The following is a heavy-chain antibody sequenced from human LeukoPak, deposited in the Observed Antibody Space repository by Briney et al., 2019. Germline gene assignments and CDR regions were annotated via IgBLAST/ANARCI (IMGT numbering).Heavy chain of an antibody. CDR2: VYYSGTT. D-gene: IGHD4/OR15-4a*01. CDR1: GGSIGTFY. V-gene: IGHV4-59*01. J-gene: IGHJ5*02. CDR3: ARVDYGTATNWFDP. Sequence: PSETLSLTCTVSGGSIGTFYWSWIRQPPGKGLVWIGYVYYSGTTNYNPSLKSRLSMSVGTSKNQFSLNLSSVTAADTGVYFCARVDYGTATNWFDPWGQGILVTVSS.